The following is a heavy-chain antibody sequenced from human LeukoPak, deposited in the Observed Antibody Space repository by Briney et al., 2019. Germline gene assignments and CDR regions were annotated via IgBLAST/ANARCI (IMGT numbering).Heavy chain of an antibody. CDR3: AKGVLRTGGDY. CDR2: IIWSGSNT. Sequence: GGSLRLSCAASGFTFSSYAMTWVRQAPGKGLEWVSSIIWSGSNTYYADSVKGRFTISRDNSKNTLCLQMNSLRAEDRAVYYCAKGVLRTGGDYWGQGPLVTVSS. J-gene: IGHJ4*02. V-gene: IGHV3-23*01. D-gene: IGHD3-16*01. CDR1: GFTFSSYA.